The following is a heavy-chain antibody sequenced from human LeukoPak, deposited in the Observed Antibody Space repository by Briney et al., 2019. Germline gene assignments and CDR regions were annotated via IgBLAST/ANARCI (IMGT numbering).Heavy chain of an antibody. CDR1: GFTFSSYA. D-gene: IGHD6-13*01. Sequence: PGGSLRLSCAASGFTFSSYAMHWVRQAPGKGLEWVAVISYDGSNKYYADSVKGRFTISRDNSKNTLNLLMNSLRAEDTAVYYCAKAAAGTSSAFDIWGQGTMVTVSS. J-gene: IGHJ3*02. V-gene: IGHV3-30-3*01. CDR2: ISYDGSNK. CDR3: AKAAAGTSSAFDI.